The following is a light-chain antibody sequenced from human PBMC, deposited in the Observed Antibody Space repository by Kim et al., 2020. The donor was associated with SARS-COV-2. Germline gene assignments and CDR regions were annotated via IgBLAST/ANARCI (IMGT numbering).Light chain of an antibody. CDR1: QSISSW. V-gene: IGKV1-5*03. CDR3: QQYNSYPWT. J-gene: IGKJ1*01. Sequence: DIQMTQSPSTLSAYVGDRVTITCRASQSISSWLAWYQQKPGKPPKVLIYKASSLEIGVPSRFSGSGFGTEFTLTISSLQPDDFATYYCQQYNSYPWTFGQGTKVDIK. CDR2: KAS.